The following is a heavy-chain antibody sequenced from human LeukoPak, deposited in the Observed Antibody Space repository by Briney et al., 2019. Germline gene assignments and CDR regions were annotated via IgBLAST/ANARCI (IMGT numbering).Heavy chain of an antibody. CDR2: IIPIFGTA. V-gene: IGHV1-69*06. Sequence: SVKVSCKASGGTFSSYAISWVRQAPGQGLEWMGRIIPIFGTANYAQKCQGRVTITADKSTSTAYMELSSLRSEDTAVYYCAYSGSYWAPPYWGQGTLVTVSS. CDR1: GGTFSSYA. CDR3: AYSGSYWAPPY. D-gene: IGHD1-26*01. J-gene: IGHJ4*02.